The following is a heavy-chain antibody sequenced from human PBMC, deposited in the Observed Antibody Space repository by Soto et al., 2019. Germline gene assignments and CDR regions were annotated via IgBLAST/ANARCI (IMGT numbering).Heavy chain of an antibody. D-gene: IGHD3-10*01. CDR1: GGSMNTYY. Sequence: SETLSLTCSVSGGSMNTYYWSWIRQPPGEGLEWIGYIFYTGTANYNPSLKSRATISVDTSKNQFSLKLSSVTAADTAVYYCASRNYYGSGSYHYYFDVWGQGTRVTVAS. J-gene: IGHJ4*02. CDR2: IFYTGTA. V-gene: IGHV4-59*08. CDR3: ASRNYYGSGSYHYYFDV.